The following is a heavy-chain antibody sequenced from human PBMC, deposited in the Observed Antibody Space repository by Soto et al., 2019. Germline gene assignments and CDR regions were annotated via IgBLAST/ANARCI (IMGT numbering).Heavy chain of an antibody. CDR3: ARDSKWLAPTYYFDY. V-gene: IGHV1-69*04. CDR1: GGTFSSYT. Sequence: SVKVSCKASGGTFSSYTISWVRQAPGQGLEWMGRIIPILGIANYAQKFQGRVTITADKSTSTAYMELSSLRSEDTAVYYCARDSKWLAPTYYFDYWGQGTLVTVSS. CDR2: IIPILGIA. J-gene: IGHJ4*02. D-gene: IGHD6-19*01.